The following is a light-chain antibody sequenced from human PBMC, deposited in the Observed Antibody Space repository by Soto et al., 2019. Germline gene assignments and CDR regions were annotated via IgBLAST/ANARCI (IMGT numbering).Light chain of an antibody. CDR2: GAS. CDR3: QQYNEWPS. V-gene: IGKV3-15*01. J-gene: IGKJ1*01. Sequence: EVVMTQSPATLSVSPGERATLSCRASQDVGRNLAWYQQKVGQAPRLLIYGASTRATGIPARFSGRGSGTEFTLTISSLQSADFAVYYCQQYNEWPSFAHGTKVETK. CDR1: QDVGRN.